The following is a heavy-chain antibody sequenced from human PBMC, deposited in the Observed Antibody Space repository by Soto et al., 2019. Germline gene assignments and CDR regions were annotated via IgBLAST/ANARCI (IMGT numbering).Heavy chain of an antibody. J-gene: IGHJ4*02. CDR1: GGSINSNNYY. Sequence: SETLSLTCTVSGGSINSNNYYWSWIRQHPGKGLEWIGYIYYSGSTYYSPSLQSRLTISVDSSKNQFSLKLSSVTAADTAVYYCARVLRDGYNYAPMYYFDYWGQGPLVTVPS. CDR3: ARVLRDGYNYAPMYYFDY. V-gene: IGHV4-31*03. CDR2: IYYSGST. D-gene: IGHD5-12*01.